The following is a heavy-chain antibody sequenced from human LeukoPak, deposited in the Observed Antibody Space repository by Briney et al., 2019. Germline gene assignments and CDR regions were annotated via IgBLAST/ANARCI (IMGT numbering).Heavy chain of an antibody. J-gene: IGHJ4*02. CDR2: SSAYNGNT. D-gene: IGHD5-18*01. V-gene: IGHV1-18*01. CDR3: ARASHAVDTAMVNPLDY. CDR1: GYTFTSYG. Sequence: ASVKVSCKASGYTFTSYGISWVRQAPGQGLEWMGWSSAYNGNTNYAQKLQGRVTMSTDTSTSTAYMELRSLRSDDTAVYYCARASHAVDTAMVNPLDYWGQGTLVTVSS.